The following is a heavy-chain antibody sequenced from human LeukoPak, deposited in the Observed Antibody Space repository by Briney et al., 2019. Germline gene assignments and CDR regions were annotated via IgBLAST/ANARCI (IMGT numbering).Heavy chain of an antibody. CDR3: ARHVGQVATFLYYYYMDV. J-gene: IGHJ6*03. Sequence: ASVKVSCKTSGYTFTSYYMHWVRQAPGQGLEWMGIINPSCGSTSYAQKFQGRVTMTRDTSTSTVYMELSSLRSEDTAVYYCARHVGQVATFLYYYYMDVWGKGTTVTVSS. CDR1: GYTFTSYY. D-gene: IGHD5-12*01. V-gene: IGHV1-46*01. CDR2: INPSCGST.